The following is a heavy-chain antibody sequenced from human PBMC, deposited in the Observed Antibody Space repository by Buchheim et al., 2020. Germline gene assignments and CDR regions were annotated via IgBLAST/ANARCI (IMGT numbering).Heavy chain of an antibody. J-gene: IGHJ4*02. CDR2: ISSSGSTI. CDR3: ASRYYDILTGYYYFDY. D-gene: IGHD3-9*01. CDR1: GFTFSSYE. Sequence: EVQLVESGGGLVQPGGSLRLSCAASGFTFSSYEMNWVRQAPGKGLEWVSYISSSGSTIYYADSVKGRFTISRDNAKTSLYLPMNSLRAEDTAVYYCASRYYDILTGYYYFDYWGQGTL. V-gene: IGHV3-48*03.